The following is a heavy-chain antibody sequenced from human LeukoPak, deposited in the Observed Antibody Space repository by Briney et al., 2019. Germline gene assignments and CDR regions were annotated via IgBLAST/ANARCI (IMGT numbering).Heavy chain of an antibody. V-gene: IGHV4-4*07. CDR2: IYTSGST. D-gene: IGHD6-13*01. J-gene: IGHJ4*02. CDR1: GGSISSYY. Sequence: SETLSLTCTVSGGSISSYYWSWIRQPAGKGLEWIGRIYTSGSTNYNPSLKSRVSMSVDTSKNQFSLKLTSMTAADTAVYYCARGVNSSTWRPLDFWGQGTLVTVSS. CDR3: ARGVNSSTWRPLDF.